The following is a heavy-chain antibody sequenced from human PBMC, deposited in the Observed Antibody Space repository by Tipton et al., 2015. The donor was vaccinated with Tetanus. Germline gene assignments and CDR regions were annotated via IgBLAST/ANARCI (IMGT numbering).Heavy chain of an antibody. D-gene: IGHD6-19*01. V-gene: IGHV4-31*03. CDR1: GGSIRSGGFY. J-gene: IGHJ4*02. Sequence: TLSLICTVSGGSIRSGGFYWSWIRQHPVKGLEWIGYIYYTGNTYYNPSLKSRVTISVDTSKNQFSLKLSSVTAADTAVYYCATARWSSGWLFEYWGQGTLVIVSS. CDR3: ATARWSSGWLFEY. CDR2: IYYTGNT.